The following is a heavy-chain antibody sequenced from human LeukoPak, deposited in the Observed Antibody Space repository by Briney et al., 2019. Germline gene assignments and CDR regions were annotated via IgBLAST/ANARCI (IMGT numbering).Heavy chain of an antibody. Sequence: ASVKVSCKASGYTFTGYYMHWVRQAPGQGLEWMGWINPNSGGTNYAQKFQGSVTMTRDTSISTAYMELSRLRSDDTAVYYCARVGLYGGNFIDYWGQGTLVTVSS. J-gene: IGHJ4*02. D-gene: IGHD4-23*01. CDR1: GYTFTGYY. CDR3: ARVGLYGGNFIDY. V-gene: IGHV1-2*02. CDR2: INPNSGGT.